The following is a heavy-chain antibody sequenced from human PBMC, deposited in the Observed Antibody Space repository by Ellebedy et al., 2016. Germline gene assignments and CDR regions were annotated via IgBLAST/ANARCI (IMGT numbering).Heavy chain of an antibody. V-gene: IGHV4-34*01. CDR3: ARGLAGTHRGYYYGMDV. D-gene: IGHD1-1*01. CDR1: GGSFSGYY. J-gene: IGHJ6*02. CDR2: INHSGST. Sequence: SETLSLTCAVYGGSFSGYYWSWIRQPPGKGLEWIGEINHSGSTNYNPSLKSRVTISVETSKNQFSLKLSSVTAADTAVYYCARGLAGTHRGYYYGMDVWGQGTTVTVSS.